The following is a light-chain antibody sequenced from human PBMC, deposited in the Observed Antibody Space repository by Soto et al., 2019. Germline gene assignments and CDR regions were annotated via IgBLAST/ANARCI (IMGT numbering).Light chain of an antibody. Sequence: EVVMTQSPATVSVSPGEGVTLSCRASQTISNDLAWYQQKPGQAPRLLIYGASTRATGVPARFSGGGSGTEFNLTISSLQSEDVAFHYCQKNNKWPPFTFGGATQMEIK. CDR1: QTISND. CDR3: QKNNKWPPFT. V-gene: IGKV3-15*01. CDR2: GAS. J-gene: IGKJ4*01.